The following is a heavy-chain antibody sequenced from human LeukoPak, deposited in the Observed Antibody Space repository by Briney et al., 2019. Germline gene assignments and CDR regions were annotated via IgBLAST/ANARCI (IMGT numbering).Heavy chain of an antibody. J-gene: IGHJ3*02. CDR1: GFTFSSYG. CDR3: ARTNLWFGDQWGAFDI. D-gene: IGHD3-10*01. CDR2: IWYDGSNK. V-gene: IGHV3-33*01. Sequence: PGRPLRLSCAASGFTFSSYGMHWVRQAPGKGLEWVAVIWYDGSNKYYADSVKGRFTISRDNSKNTLYLQMNSLRAEDTAVYYCARTNLWFGDQWGAFDIWGQGTMVTVSS.